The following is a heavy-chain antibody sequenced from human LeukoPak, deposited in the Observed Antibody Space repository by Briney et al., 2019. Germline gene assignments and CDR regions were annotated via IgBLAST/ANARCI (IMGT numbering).Heavy chain of an antibody. J-gene: IGHJ3*02. D-gene: IGHD6-13*01. CDR1: GYTFTAYY. CDR2: IYPKSSDT. V-gene: IGHV1-2*02. CDR3: ARDEAAAKTNALDI. Sequence: SVKVSCKASGYTFTAYYLRWVRQAPGQGLEWMGYIYPKSSDTNYAQNFQGRVTMTMDTSISTVYMELSRLTSDDTAVYYCARDEAAAKTNALDIWGQGTKVTVSS.